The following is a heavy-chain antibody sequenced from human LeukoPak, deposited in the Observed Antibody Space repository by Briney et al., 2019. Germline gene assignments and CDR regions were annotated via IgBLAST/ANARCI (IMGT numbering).Heavy chain of an antibody. Sequence: GGSLRLSCAASGFTVSSNYMSWVRQAPGKGLEWVAVISHDGSNKYYADSVKGRFTISRDNSKNTLYLQMNSLRAEDTAVYYCARGGPDYDILTGLNYWGQGTLVTVSS. CDR2: ISHDGSNK. D-gene: IGHD3-9*01. CDR3: ARGGPDYDILTGLNY. CDR1: GFTVSSNY. V-gene: IGHV3-30-3*01. J-gene: IGHJ4*02.